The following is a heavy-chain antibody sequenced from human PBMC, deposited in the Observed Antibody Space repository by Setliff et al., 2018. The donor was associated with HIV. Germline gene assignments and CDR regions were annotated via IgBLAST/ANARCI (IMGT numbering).Heavy chain of an antibody. Sequence: SETLSLTCAVSGYSISSGYYWGWIRQPPGRGLEWIGNIYHSGGTHYNPSLRSRVTISEDTSKNQFSLTLTSVTAADTAVYYCVRDPPLITYGPDHPFDIWGQGTMVTVSS. CDR2: IYHSGGT. CDR1: GYSISSGYY. J-gene: IGHJ3*02. D-gene: IGHD3-10*01. V-gene: IGHV4-38-2*02. CDR3: VRDPPLITYGPDHPFDI.